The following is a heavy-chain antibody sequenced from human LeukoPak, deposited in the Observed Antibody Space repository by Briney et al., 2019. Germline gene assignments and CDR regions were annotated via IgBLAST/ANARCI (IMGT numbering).Heavy chain of an antibody. D-gene: IGHD3-16*01. CDR2: TSHSDSP. Sequence: AETLSLTCSVSGMSITSRHYWGWIRQTPGKGLEWIGSTSHSDSPYYNPSLESRVTISLDTSRNLFSLKLTSVTAADTAVYFCARDFGETPLPNWFDPWGQGTLVTVSS. J-gene: IGHJ5*02. V-gene: IGHV4-38-2*02. CDR1: GMSITSRHY. CDR3: ARDFGETPLPNWFDP.